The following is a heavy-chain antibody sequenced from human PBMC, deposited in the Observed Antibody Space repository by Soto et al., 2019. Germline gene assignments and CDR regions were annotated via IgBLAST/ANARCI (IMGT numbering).Heavy chain of an antibody. CDR1: GGSVSSGSYY. V-gene: IGHV4-61*01. D-gene: IGHD3-22*01. CDR3: AGGFDDSSGYYPYYFDY. CDR2: IYYSGST. J-gene: IGHJ4*02. Sequence: PSETLSLTCTVSGGSVSSGSYYWSWIRQPPGKGLEWIGYIYYSGSTNYNPSLKSRVTISVDTSKNQFSLKLSSVTAADTAVYYCAGGFDDSSGYYPYYFDYWGQGTLVTVS.